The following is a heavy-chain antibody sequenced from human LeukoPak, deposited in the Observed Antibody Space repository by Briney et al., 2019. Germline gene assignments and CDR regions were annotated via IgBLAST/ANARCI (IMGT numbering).Heavy chain of an antibody. Sequence: PGGSLRLSCAASGFTVSSNYMSWVRQAPGKGLEWVSVIYSGGSTYYADSVKGRFTISRDNSKNTLYLQMNSLRAEDTAVYYCARDSFLEWFHWFDPWGQGTLVTVSS. D-gene: IGHD3-3*01. CDR2: IYSGGST. V-gene: IGHV3-53*01. CDR3: ARDSFLEWFHWFDP. CDR1: GFTVSSNY. J-gene: IGHJ5*02.